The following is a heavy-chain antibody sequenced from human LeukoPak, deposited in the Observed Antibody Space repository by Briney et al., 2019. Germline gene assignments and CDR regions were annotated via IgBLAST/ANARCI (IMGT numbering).Heavy chain of an antibody. Sequence: GGSLRLSCTASGFTFGDYAMSWFRQAPGKGLEWVGFIRSKAYGGTTEYAASVKGRFTISRDDSKSIAYLQMNSLKTEDTAVYYCTRAAPAAWYYYYYMDVWGKGTTVTVSS. CDR1: GFTFGDYA. D-gene: IGHD2-15*01. V-gene: IGHV3-49*03. CDR2: IRSKAYGGTT. CDR3: TRAAPAAWYYYYYMDV. J-gene: IGHJ6*03.